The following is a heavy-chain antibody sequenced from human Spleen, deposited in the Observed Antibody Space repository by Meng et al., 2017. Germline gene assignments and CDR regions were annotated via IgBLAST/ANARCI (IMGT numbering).Heavy chain of an antibody. CDR1: DDSISSYY. D-gene: IGHD1-26*01. CDR2: IYYSGST. Sequence: ESLKISCTVSDDSISSYYWNWIRQPPGKGLEWIGYIYYSGSTNYNPSLKSRVTISVDTSKNQFSLKLSSVTAADTAVYYCARVYSGSCFDYWGQGTLVTVSS. CDR3: ARVYSGSCFDY. J-gene: IGHJ4*02. V-gene: IGHV4-59*01.